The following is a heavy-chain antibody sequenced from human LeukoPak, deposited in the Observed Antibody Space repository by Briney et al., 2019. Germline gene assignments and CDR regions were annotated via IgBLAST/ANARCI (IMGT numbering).Heavy chain of an antibody. CDR3: ARDSGWSDTAMVQDY. D-gene: IGHD5-18*01. J-gene: IGHJ4*02. Sequence: SETLSLTCAVSGYSISSGYYWGWIRPPPGKGLEWIGSIYHSGSTYYNPSLKSRVTISVDTSKNQFSLKLSSVTAADTAVYYCARDSGWSDTAMVQDYWGQGTLFTASS. V-gene: IGHV4-38-2*02. CDR1: GYSISSGYY. CDR2: IYHSGST.